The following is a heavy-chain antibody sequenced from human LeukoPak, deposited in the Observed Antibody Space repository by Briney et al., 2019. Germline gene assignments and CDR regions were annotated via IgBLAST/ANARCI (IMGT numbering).Heavy chain of an antibody. J-gene: IGHJ4*02. V-gene: IGHV3-48*03. D-gene: IGHD2-15*01. CDR3: ARAGGYCSGGSCYSGYFDY. Sequence: GGSLRLSCAASGFPFSSYEMNWVRQAPGKGLEWVSYISGSGGTIYYADSVKGRFTISRDNAKNSPYLQMNSLRAEDTAVYYCARAGGYCSGGSCYSGYFDYWGQGTLVTVSS. CDR2: ISGSGGTI. CDR1: GFPFSSYE.